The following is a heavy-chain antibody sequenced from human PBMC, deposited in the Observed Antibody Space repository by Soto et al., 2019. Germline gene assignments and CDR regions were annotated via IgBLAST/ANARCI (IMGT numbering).Heavy chain of an antibody. CDR1: GAPFSNYD. V-gene: IGHV1-8*01. CDR2: MKPNSGNT. J-gene: IGHJ6*01. Sequence: QVQVVQSGAEVKKPGASVKVSCKASGAPFSNYDIKWVRQATGQGLEWMGWMKPNSGNTGSARKFQGRDIMARNTSVRTAYMAMGSLRSDDRDGFYCAKGPNGLDVRGQGSTVIVSS. CDR3: AKGPNGLDV.